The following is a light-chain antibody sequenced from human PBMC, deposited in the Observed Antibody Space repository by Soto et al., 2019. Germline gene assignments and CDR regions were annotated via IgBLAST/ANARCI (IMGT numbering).Light chain of an antibody. CDR3: QQSATWPPFT. J-gene: IGKJ3*01. V-gene: IGKV3-11*01. Sequence: EIVLTQSPATLSLSPGDRATLSCRASQNVRTYLVWYQQKPGQAPRLLIYDASNRATGIPARFSGSGSGTDFTLAISRLEPEDFAVYYCQQSATWPPFTFGPGTKVDLK. CDR1: QNVRTY. CDR2: DAS.